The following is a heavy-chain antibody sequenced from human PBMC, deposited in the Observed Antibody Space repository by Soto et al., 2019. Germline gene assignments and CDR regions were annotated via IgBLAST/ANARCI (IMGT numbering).Heavy chain of an antibody. CDR1: GGSISSYY. D-gene: IGHD3-9*01. CDR2: IYYSGST. V-gene: IGHV4-59*01. CDR3: AGQEYYDILTGYSYYYYYMDV. Sequence: SETLSLTCTVSGGSISSYYWSWIRQPPGKGLEWIGYIYYSGSTNYNPTLKSRVTIAVDTSKNKFSLKLSSVTAADTAVYYCAGQEYYDILTGYSYYYYYMDVWGKGTTVTVSS. J-gene: IGHJ6*03.